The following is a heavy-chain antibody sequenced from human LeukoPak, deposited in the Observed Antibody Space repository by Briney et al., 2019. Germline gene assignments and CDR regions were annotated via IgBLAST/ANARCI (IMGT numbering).Heavy chain of an antibody. CDR3: AKDRSSGWYQSGAFDI. J-gene: IGHJ3*02. D-gene: IGHD6-19*01. CDR1: GFTFDDYA. Sequence: PGRSLRLSCAASGFTFDDYAMHWVRQAPGKGLEWGSGISWNSGSIGYADSVKGRFTISRDNAKNSLYLQMNSLRAEDTALYYCAKDRSSGWYQSGAFDIWGQGTMVTVSS. CDR2: ISWNSGSI. V-gene: IGHV3-9*01.